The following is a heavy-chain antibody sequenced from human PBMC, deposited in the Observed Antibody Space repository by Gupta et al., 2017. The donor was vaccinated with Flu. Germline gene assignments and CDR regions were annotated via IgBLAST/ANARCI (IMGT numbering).Heavy chain of an antibody. CDR3: ARGDIWIQPHYVDY. CDR2: IGNPVDYT. Sequence: RQAPGKGLEWNSSIGNPVDYTYYADSIKGRFTMSRDVARNSVSLQLSNLRAEDTAVYYCARGDIWIQPHYVDYWGQGTLVTVSS. V-gene: IGHV3-21*06. D-gene: IGHD5-18*01. J-gene: IGHJ4*02.